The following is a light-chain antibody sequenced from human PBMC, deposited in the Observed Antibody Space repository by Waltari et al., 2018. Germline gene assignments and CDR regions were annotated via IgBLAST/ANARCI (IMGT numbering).Light chain of an antibody. J-gene: IGKJ3*01. V-gene: IGKV1-33*01. CDR3: QQYDNLPSIFT. CDR1: QDIRNS. Sequence: DIQMTQSPSSLSASVGDRVTITCQASQDIRNSLNWYQQKPGKAPKLLIYDASNLETGVPSRFSGSGSGTDFTLTISSLQPEDIATYYCQQYDNLPSIFTFGPGTKVDIK. CDR2: DAS.